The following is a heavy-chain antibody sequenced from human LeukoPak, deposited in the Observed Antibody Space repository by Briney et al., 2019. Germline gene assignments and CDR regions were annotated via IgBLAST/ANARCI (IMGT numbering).Heavy chain of an antibody. J-gene: IGHJ4*02. D-gene: IGHD5-12*01. CDR1: GFTLRCHW. CDR2: IKTDGSSI. Sequence: PGGAPGLSPAAPGFTLRCHWVNWVRPAPGEGVVWVSRIKTDGSSISYADSVKGRFTISRDNAKNTLYLQMNSLRVEDTAVYYCATLYGGSTDYWGQGTLVTVSS. CDR3: ATLYGGSTDY. V-gene: IGHV3-74*01.